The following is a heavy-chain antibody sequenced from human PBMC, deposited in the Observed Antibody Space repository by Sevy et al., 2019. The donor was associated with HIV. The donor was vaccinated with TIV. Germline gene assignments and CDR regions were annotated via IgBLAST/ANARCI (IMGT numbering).Heavy chain of an antibody. CDR1: GGSFSGYY. V-gene: IGHV4-34*01. J-gene: IGHJ6*02. D-gene: IGHD3-10*01. CDR3: ARVYGWGYGSGSYYYYYYGMDV. Sequence: SETLSLTCAVYGGSFSGYYWSWIRQPPGKGLEWIGEINHSGSTNYNPSLKSRVTISVDTSKNQFSLKLSSVTAADTAVYYCARVYGWGYGSGSYYYYYYGMDVWGQGTTVTVSS. CDR2: INHSGST.